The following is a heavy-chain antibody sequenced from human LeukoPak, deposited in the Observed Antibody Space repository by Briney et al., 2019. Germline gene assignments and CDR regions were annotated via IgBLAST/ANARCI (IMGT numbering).Heavy chain of an antibody. D-gene: IGHD1-20*01. CDR2: LTGDGNT. Sequence: GGSLRLSCAASGFTFTSYAMSWVRQAPGKGLEWVSVLTGDGNTYYADSVKGRFTNSRDDSKNTLFLQMSSLRAEDTAVYFCAKVKWKLIGYFDYWGQGTLVTVSS. V-gene: IGHV3-23*01. J-gene: IGHJ4*02. CDR3: AKVKWKLIGYFDY. CDR1: GFTFTSYA.